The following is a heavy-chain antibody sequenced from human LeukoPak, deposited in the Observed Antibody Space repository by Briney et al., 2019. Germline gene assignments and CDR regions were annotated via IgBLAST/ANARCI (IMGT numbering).Heavy chain of an antibody. CDR3: TRGRYQFLGPNDC. V-gene: IGHV3-23*01. CDR2: ISGSGGST. D-gene: IGHD2-2*01. J-gene: IGHJ4*02. Sequence: GGSLRLSCAASGFTFSSYAMSWVRQAPGKGLEWVSAISGSGGSTYYADSVKGRFTISRDNSKNTLYLQMNSLRDEDTAVYYCTRGRYQFLGPNDCWGQGSQVTVSS. CDR1: GFTFSSYA.